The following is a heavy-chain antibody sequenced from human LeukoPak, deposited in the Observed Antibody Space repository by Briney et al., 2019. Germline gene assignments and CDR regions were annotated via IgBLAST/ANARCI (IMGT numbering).Heavy chain of an antibody. V-gene: IGHV3-15*01. D-gene: IGHD3-9*01. CDR3: VAGTGYSDFDY. J-gene: IGHJ4*02. Sequence: GGALTLSWAGSGFTFSNAWMSWVRQAPGKGLEWIGRIKSRTVGGTIDSAAPGKGSFTISRDDSNNNLKLQMNSLKTEDTAVYYCVAGTGYSDFDYWGQGTLVTVSS. CDR2: IKSRTVGGTI. CDR1: GFTFSNAW.